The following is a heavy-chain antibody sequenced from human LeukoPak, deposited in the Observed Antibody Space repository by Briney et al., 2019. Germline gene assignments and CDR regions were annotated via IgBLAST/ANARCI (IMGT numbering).Heavy chain of an antibody. CDR2: IYHSGNS. V-gene: IGHV4-38-2*02. D-gene: IGHD6-13*01. Sequence: SETLSLTCTVSGYSISTGYYWGWIRQPPGEGLEWIASIYHSGNSYYNPSLKSRVTISIDTSRNHFSLKLSSVTAPDTALYYCARILSDSSRDWFDPWGQGALVTVSS. J-gene: IGHJ5*02. CDR3: ARILSDSSRDWFDP. CDR1: GYSISTGYY.